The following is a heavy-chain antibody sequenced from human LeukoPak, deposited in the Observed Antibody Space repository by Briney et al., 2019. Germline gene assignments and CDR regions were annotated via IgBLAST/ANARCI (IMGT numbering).Heavy chain of an antibody. CDR2: INPNNGNT. CDR3: ARDFTPPHCTTPNCPRGGWFDP. CDR1: AYTFTNYG. J-gene: IGHJ5*02. Sequence: GASVPVSFLASAYTFTNYGISGVRQAAGQGLDWMGWINPNNGNTRYLEDLHGRVTMTTEISTSTAYMELRRLRSDDTAIYYCARDFTPPHCTTPNCPRGGWFDPWGQGTLVTVSS. V-gene: IGHV1-18*01. D-gene: IGHD2-8*01.